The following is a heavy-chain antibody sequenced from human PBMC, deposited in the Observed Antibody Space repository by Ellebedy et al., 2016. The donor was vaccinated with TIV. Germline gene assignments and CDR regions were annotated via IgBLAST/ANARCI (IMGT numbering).Heavy chain of an antibody. J-gene: IGHJ4*02. CDR1: RVTFRSYW. V-gene: IGHV3-74*01. D-gene: IGHD3-3*01. CDR2: INNAGSST. CDR3: AGDLDV. Sequence: GESLKISCAASRVTFRSYWMHWVRQAPGEGLVWVARINNAGSSTNYADSVKGRFTISRDNADSILYLQMNSLRVEDTAMYYCAGDLDVWGQGILVTVSS.